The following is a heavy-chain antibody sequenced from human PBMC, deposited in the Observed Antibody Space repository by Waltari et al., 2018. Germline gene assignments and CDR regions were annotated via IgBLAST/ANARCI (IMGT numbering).Heavy chain of an antibody. J-gene: IGHJ4*02. CDR2: IYHSGST. V-gene: IGHV4-38-2*02. CDR3: ARDQTRPGGGLDY. D-gene: IGHD3-10*01. CDR1: GYSLSSAYY. Sequence: AQLQESGRGLVKPSETLSLTCAVSGYSLSSAYYWGCIRQPPGKGLEWIGSIYHSGSTYYNPSLKSRVTISVDTSKNQFSLKLSSVTAADTAVYYCARDQTRPGGGLDYWGQGTLVTVSS.